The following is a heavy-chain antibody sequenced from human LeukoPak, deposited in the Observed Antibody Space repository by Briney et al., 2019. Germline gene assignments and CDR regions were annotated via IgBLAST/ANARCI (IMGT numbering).Heavy chain of an antibody. V-gene: IGHV1-18*01. CDR2: ISAYNGNT. D-gene: IGHD6-19*01. Sequence: ASVKVSCKASGYTFTSYGISWVRQAPGRGLEWMGWISAYNGNTNYAQKLQGRVTMTTDTSTSTAYMELRSLRSDDTAVYYCARDLIAVASLYYYYGMDVWGQGTTVTVSS. J-gene: IGHJ6*02. CDR1: GYTFTSYG. CDR3: ARDLIAVASLYYYYGMDV.